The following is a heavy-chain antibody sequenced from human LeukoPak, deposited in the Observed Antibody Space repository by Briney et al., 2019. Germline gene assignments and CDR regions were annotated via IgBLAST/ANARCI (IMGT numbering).Heavy chain of an antibody. V-gene: IGHV4-59*11. D-gene: IGHD4-17*01. CDR2: ISYIGST. CDR3: ARDLVTVTKGFDI. J-gene: IGHJ3*02. Sequence: SETLSLTCAVSDDSFSSHYWTWIRQPPGKGLEWIGYISYIGSTNCNPSLKSRVTISIDTSRNQFSLRLSSVTAADTAVYYCARDLVTVTKGFDIWGQGTMVSVSS. CDR1: DDSFSSHY.